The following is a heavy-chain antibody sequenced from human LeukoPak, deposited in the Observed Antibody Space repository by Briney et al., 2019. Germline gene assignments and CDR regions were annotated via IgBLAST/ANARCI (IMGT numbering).Heavy chain of an antibody. CDR1: GFTFSNAW. Sequence: GGSLRLSCAASGFTFSNAWMSGVRQAPGKGLEWVGRIKSKTDGGTTDYAAPVKGRFTISRDDSKNPLYLQMNSLKTEDTAVYYCTTGVPLYYYDSSGYPPDYWGQGTLVTVSS. V-gene: IGHV3-15*01. J-gene: IGHJ4*02. CDR3: TTGVPLYYYDSSGYPPDY. CDR2: IKSKTDGGTT. D-gene: IGHD3-22*01.